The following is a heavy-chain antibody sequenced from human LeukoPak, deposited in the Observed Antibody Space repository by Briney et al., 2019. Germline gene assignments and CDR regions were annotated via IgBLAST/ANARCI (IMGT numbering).Heavy chain of an antibody. V-gene: IGHV3-48*03. D-gene: IGHD2-8*01. CDR1: GFTFSNYA. Sequence: PGGSLRLSCAASGFTFSNYAMNWVRQAPGKGLEWVSYISTSGDSLYYAYSVKGRFTISRDNAQNSLYLQMNSLRGEDTAVYYCATNGYCTNGECETGFDKWGQGTVVTVSS. J-gene: IGHJ4*02. CDR3: ATNGYCTNGECETGFDK. CDR2: ISTSGDSL.